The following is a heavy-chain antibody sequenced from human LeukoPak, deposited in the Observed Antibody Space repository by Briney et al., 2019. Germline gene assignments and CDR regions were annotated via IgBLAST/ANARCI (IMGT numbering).Heavy chain of an antibody. V-gene: IGHV3-7*01. CDR3: ASGKGWREQLSASDI. CDR1: GFTFSSYW. D-gene: IGHD1-26*01. CDR2: IKQDGSEK. Sequence: PGGSLRLSCAASGFTFSSYWMSWVRQAPGKGLEWVANIKQDGSEKYCVDSVKGRFTISRDNAKNSLYLQMNSLRAEDTAVYYCASGKGWREQLSASDIWGQGTMVTVSS. J-gene: IGHJ3*02.